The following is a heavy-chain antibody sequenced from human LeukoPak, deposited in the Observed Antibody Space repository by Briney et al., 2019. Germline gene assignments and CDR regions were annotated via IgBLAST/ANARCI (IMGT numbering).Heavy chain of an antibody. D-gene: IGHD3-9*01. CDR2: ISHDGRGT. V-gene: IGHV3-30*18. J-gene: IGHJ4*02. CDR1: GFTFSDYG. Sequence: PGGSLRLSCAASGFTFSDYGMHWVRQAPGKGLEWVAVISHDGRGTNYADSVKGRFTISRDNSKNTLYLQMNSLRAEDTAVYYCAKDEDGYYDILTGYFRAFDYWGQGTLVTVSS. CDR3: AKDEDGYYDILTGYFRAFDY.